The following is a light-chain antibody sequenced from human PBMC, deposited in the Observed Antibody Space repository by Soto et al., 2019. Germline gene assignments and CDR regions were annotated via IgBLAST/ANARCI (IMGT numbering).Light chain of an antibody. CDR2: EGI. CDR3: CSYAGSGTDNYV. Sequence: QSALTQPASVSGSPGQSITLSCTGTSSDIGTYNLVSWYHHYPGKAPKLMIYEGIKRPSGVSNRFSGSKSGNTAFLTISGLQAEDEADYYCCSYAGSGTDNYVFGSGTKVTVL. V-gene: IGLV2-23*01. J-gene: IGLJ1*01. CDR1: SSDIGTYNL.